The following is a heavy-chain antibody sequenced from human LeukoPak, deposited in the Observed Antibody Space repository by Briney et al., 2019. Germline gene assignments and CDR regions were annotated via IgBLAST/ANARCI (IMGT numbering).Heavy chain of an antibody. J-gene: IGHJ6*03. CDR2: IYTSGST. D-gene: IGHD7-27*01. V-gene: IGHV4-4*07. Sequence: SETLSLTCTVSGGSISSYYWSWIRQPAGEGLEWIGRIYTSGSTNYNPSLKSRVTMSVDTSKNQFSLKLRSVTAADTAVYYCARGYNWGSPTRNFYYLDVWGKGTTVTVSS. CDR3: ARGYNWGSPTRNFYYLDV. CDR1: GGSISSYY.